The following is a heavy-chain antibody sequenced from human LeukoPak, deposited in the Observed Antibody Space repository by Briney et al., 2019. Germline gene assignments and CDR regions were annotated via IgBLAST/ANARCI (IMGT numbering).Heavy chain of an antibody. CDR3: AMVRGVIFDN. V-gene: IGHV3-48*04. D-gene: IGHD3-10*01. J-gene: IGHJ4*02. Sequence: PGGSLRLSCEASGFTLSRYSMNWVRQAPGRGLEWVSYIGSDSSTIYYAGSVKGRFNISRDNAQNSLYLQMSSLRAEDTAVDFCAMVRGVIFDNWGQASLVTVSS. CDR2: IGSDSSTI. CDR1: GFTLSRYS.